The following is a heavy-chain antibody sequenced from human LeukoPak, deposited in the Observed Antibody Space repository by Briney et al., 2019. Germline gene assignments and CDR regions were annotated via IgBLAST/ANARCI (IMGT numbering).Heavy chain of an antibody. V-gene: IGHV3-30*18. CDR1: GFTFSSYG. CDR3: AKGSDFDY. J-gene: IGHJ4*02. Sequence: PGRSLRLSCAASGFTFSSYGMHWVRQAPGKGLGWVAVISYDGSNKYYADSVKGRFTISRDNSKNTLYLQMNSLRAEDTAVYYCAKGSDFDYWGQGTLVTVSS. CDR2: ISYDGSNK.